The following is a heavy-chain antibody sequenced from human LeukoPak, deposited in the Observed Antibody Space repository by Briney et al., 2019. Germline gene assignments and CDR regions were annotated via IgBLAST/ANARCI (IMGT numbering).Heavy chain of an antibody. CDR1: GGTFSSYA. CDR3: ARVTDGGYGDLLDY. CDR2: IIPILGIA. Sequence: ASVKVSCKASGGTFSSYAINWVRQAPGQGLEWMGRIIPILGIANYAQKFQGRVTITADKSTSTAYMELSSLRSEDTAVYYCARVTDGGYGDLLDYWGQGTLVTVSS. J-gene: IGHJ4*02. V-gene: IGHV1-69*04. D-gene: IGHD4-17*01.